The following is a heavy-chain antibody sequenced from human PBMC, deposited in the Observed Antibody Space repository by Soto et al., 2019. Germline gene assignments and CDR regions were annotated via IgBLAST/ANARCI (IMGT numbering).Heavy chain of an antibody. CDR2: IYYSGST. Sequence: PSETLSLTCTVSGGSISSYYWSWIRQPPGKGLEWIGYIYYSGSTNYNPSLKSRVNISVDTSKNQSSLKLSSVTAADTAVYYCARVGPADPTDSYGMDVWGQGSXVTVSS. CDR3: ARVGPADPTDSYGMDV. V-gene: IGHV4-59*01. J-gene: IGHJ6*02. D-gene: IGHD2-2*01. CDR1: GGSISSYY.